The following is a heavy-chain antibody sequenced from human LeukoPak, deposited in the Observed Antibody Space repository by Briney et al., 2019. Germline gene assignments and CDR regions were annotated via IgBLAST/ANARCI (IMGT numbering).Heavy chain of an antibody. CDR1: GYSFTSYW. CDR3: ARLLAAAGTTFDP. J-gene: IGHJ5*02. Sequence: GEPLKISCKGSGYSFTSYWIGWVRQMPGKGLEWLGIIYPGDSDTRYSPSFQGQVTISADKPISTAYLQWSSLKASDTAMYYCARLLAAAGTTFDPWGQGTLVTVSS. CDR2: IYPGDSDT. D-gene: IGHD6-13*01. V-gene: IGHV5-51*01.